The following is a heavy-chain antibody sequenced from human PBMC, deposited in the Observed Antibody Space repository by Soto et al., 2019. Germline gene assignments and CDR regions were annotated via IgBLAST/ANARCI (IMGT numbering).Heavy chain of an antibody. Sequence: GGSLRLSCAASGFTFSNAWMSWVRQAPGKGLEWVGRIKSKTDGGTTDYAAPVKGRFTISRDDSKNTLYLQMNSLKTEDTAVYYCTASWYRLIPDYWGQGTLVTVSS. CDR1: GFTFSNAW. J-gene: IGHJ4*02. V-gene: IGHV3-15*01. D-gene: IGHD6-13*01. CDR3: TASWYRLIPDY. CDR2: IKSKTDGGTT.